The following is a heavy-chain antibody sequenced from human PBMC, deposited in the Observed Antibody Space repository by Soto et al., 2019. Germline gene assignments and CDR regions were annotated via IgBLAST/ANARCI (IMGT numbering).Heavy chain of an antibody. V-gene: IGHV4-31*03. D-gene: IGHD2-2*01. CDR3: ATSSLGYCSSTSCYPTPYFDY. CDR2: IYYSGST. Sequence: KPSETLSLTCTVSGGSISSGGYYWSWIRQHPGKGLEWIGYIYYSGSTYYNPSLKSRVTISVDTSKNQFSLKLSSVTAADTAVYYCATSSLGYCSSTSCYPTPYFDYWGQGTLVTVSS. CDR1: GGSISSGGYY. J-gene: IGHJ4*02.